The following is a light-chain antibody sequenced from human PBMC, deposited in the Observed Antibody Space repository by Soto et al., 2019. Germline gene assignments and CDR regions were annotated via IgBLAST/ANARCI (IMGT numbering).Light chain of an antibody. CDR1: QSVSSSY. CDR2: GAS. Sequence: EIVLTQSPGTLSLSPGERATLSCRASQSVSSSYLAWYQQKPGQAPRLLIYGASSRAIGIPDRFSGSGSGTDFTLTISRLEPEDFAVYYCQQYGSSRRFGQGTKVEIK. V-gene: IGKV3-20*01. J-gene: IGKJ1*01. CDR3: QQYGSSRR.